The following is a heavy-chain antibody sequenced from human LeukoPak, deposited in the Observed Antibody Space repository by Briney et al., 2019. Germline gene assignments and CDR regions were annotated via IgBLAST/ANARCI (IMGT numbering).Heavy chain of an antibody. D-gene: IGHD3-22*01. J-gene: IGHJ4*02. V-gene: IGHV3-30*04. CDR2: VSYDGSNR. CDR3: AKSTNYYDSSGLDY. CDR1: GFTFSNYA. Sequence: PGGSLRLSCAASGFTFSNYAMHWVRQAPDKGLEWVAVVSYDGSNRYYADSVKGRFTVSRDNSKNTLYLQMNSLRAEDTAVYYCAKSTNYYDSSGLDYWGQGTLVTVSS.